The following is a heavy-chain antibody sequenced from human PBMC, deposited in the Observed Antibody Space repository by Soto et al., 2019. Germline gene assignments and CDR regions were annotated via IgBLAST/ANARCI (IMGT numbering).Heavy chain of an antibody. Sequence: GGSLRLSCAASRFTFSNYGMHWVRQAPGKGLEWVAVISHDGSNKFYSKSVEGRFTISRDNSKNTLYLQMNSLRAEDTAVYYCAKDWNFYCSGGTCYPYYYYYMDVWGKGTTVTVSS. J-gene: IGHJ6*03. V-gene: IGHV3-30*18. CDR2: ISHDGSNK. D-gene: IGHD2-15*01. CDR3: AKDWNFYCSGGTCYPYYYYYMDV. CDR1: RFTFSNYG.